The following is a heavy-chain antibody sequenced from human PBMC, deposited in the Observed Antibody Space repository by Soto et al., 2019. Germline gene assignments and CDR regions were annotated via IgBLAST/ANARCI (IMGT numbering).Heavy chain of an antibody. CDR2: TQTDTGHP. Sequence: QVQLVQSGPEVKKPGASVKVSCKASGYTFLKYGINWVRQAPGQGLEWMGGTQTDTGHPNVAQKCQDXVXTXTXXSTGTAYMEMRSLRSGDTATYYCAKDRGYGSRFDPWGQGTLVTVSS. J-gene: IGHJ5*02. V-gene: IGHV1-18*01. CDR3: AKDRGYGSRFDP. D-gene: IGHD3-10*01. CDR1: GYTFLKYG.